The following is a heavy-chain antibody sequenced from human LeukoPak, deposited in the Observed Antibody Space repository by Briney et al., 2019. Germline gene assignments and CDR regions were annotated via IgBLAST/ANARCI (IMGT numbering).Heavy chain of an antibody. V-gene: IGHV4-61*02. J-gene: IGHJ4*02. D-gene: IGHD3-22*01. CDR3: AGDSSGYQANVDY. CDR2: IYNSGIP. CDR1: GGSISSGSYY. Sequence: RSETLSLSCAVSGGSISSGSYYWSWIRQPAGKGLEWIGRIYNSGIPNYHPSLKTRGTIAVDTPKTQCSMKLSAMTAADTAVLFCAGDSSGYQANVDYRGQGTLVAVSS.